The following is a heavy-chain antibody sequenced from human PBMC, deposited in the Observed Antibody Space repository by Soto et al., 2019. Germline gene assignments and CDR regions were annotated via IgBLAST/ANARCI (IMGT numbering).Heavy chain of an antibody. V-gene: IGHV1-69*01. D-gene: IGHD6-13*01. CDR2: IIPLFGTT. Sequence: QVQLVQSGSEVKMPGSSVKVSCKTSGGTFSRHAINWVRQAPGQGLAWMGGIIPLFGTTNYAQKFKGRVTISADESTSTAYMELSSLTSEDAAVYSCARAAIHGSSWYFWFDPWGQGTLVTVSS. J-gene: IGHJ5*02. CDR1: GGTFSRHA. CDR3: ARAAIHGSSWYFWFDP.